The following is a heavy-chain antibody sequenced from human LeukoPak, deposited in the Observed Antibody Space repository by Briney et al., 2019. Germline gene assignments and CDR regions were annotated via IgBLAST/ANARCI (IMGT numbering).Heavy chain of an antibody. CDR3: ARGAKVLRFLEWGDAFDI. V-gene: IGHV1-69*13. Sequence: GASVKVSCKASGGTFNSYSISWVRQAPGQGLEWMGGIIPIFGTANYAQKFQGRVTITADESTSTAYMELSSLRSEDTAVYYCARGAKVLRFLEWGDAFDIWGQGTMVTVSS. D-gene: IGHD3-3*01. CDR1: GGTFNSYS. J-gene: IGHJ3*02. CDR2: IIPIFGTA.